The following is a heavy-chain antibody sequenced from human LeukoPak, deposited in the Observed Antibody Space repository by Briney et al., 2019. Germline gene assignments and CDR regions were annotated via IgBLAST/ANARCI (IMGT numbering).Heavy chain of an antibody. CDR2: IYSGGST. V-gene: IGHV3-66*01. D-gene: IGHD3-10*01. J-gene: IGHJ6*03. CDR1: GFTVSSNY. CDR3: AKNFRGHGYYYYYMDV. Sequence: PGGSLRLSCAASGFTVSSNYMSWVRQAPGKGLEWVSVIYSGGSTYYADSVKGRFTISRDNSKNTLYLQMNSLRAEDTAVYYCAKNFRGHGYYYYYMDVWGKGTTVTVSS.